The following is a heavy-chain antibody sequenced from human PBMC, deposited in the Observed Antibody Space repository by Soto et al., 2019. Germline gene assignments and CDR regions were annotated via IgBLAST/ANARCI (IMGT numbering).Heavy chain of an antibody. CDR2: ISAYNGNT. J-gene: IGHJ3*02. CDR1: GYTFTSYG. Sequence: ASVKVSCKASGYTFTSYGISWVRQAPGQGLEWMGWISAYNGNTNYAQKLQGRVTMTTDTSTSTAYMELRSLRSDDTAVYYCARVEDPSSWYLGAFDIWGQGTMVTVSS. V-gene: IGHV1-18*01. CDR3: ARVEDPSSWYLGAFDI. D-gene: IGHD6-13*01.